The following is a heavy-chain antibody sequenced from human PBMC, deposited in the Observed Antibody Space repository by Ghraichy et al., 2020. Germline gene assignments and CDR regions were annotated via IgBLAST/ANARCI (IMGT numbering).Heavy chain of an antibody. Sequence: GSLRLSCAASGFTFNDYYMTWIRQAPGKGLEWVSYISSSGSYTNYADSVKGRFTISRDNAKNSLYLQMNSLRAEDTAVYYCARGVGAPDAFDIWGQGTMVTVSS. CDR2: ISSSGSYT. D-gene: IGHD1-26*01. V-gene: IGHV3-11*06. CDR3: ARGVGAPDAFDI. CDR1: GFTFNDYY. J-gene: IGHJ3*02.